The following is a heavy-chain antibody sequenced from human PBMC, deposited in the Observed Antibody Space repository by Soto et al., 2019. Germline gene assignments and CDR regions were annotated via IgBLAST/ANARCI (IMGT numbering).Heavy chain of an antibody. CDR3: ATSSPYIFIGTPGGNNYCYAVDF. J-gene: IGHJ6*02. D-gene: IGHD2-8*02. V-gene: IGHV1-69*01. CDR1: GGTFRKCS. Sequence: QVQLVQTGAEVKKPGSSVKGSCKASGGTFRKCSISCLRQAPGQGREWMVGIIPVFGTTYYEEKFQRRVTIIADGSTSTAYLEVSSLRSADTAVYYCATSSPYIFIGTPGGNNYCYAVDFWGQGTTVTVSS. CDR2: IIPVFGTT.